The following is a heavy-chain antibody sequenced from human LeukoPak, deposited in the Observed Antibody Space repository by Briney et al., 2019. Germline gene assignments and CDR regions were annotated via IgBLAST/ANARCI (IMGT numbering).Heavy chain of an antibody. CDR3: ARTAVMDWYFDL. J-gene: IGHJ2*01. CDR2: IYYSGST. Sequence: SETLSLTCTVSGGSISGSSYYWGWIRQPPGKGLEWIGSIYYSGSTYYNPSLKSRVTISVDTSKNQFSLKLSSVTAADTAVYYCARTAVMDWYFDLWGRGTLVTVSS. D-gene: IGHD2-21*01. CDR1: GGSISGSSYY. V-gene: IGHV4-39*01.